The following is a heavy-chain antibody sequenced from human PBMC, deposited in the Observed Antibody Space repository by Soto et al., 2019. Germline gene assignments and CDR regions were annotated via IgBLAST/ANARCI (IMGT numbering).Heavy chain of an antibody. D-gene: IGHD6-19*01. Sequence: GESLKISCTVSGYSFTTYWINWVRQMPGKGLEWMGRIDPSDSYTNYSPSFQGHVTIAADKSVSTAYLQWNSMKASDPAMYYCARSGQWLVDDSWGQVPLVTVSS. J-gene: IGHJ5*01. CDR2: IDPSDSYT. CDR3: ARSGQWLVDDS. CDR1: GYSFTTYW. V-gene: IGHV5-10-1*01.